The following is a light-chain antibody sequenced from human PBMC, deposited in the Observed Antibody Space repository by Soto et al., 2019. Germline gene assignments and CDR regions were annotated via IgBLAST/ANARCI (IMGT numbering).Light chain of an antibody. V-gene: IGKV2-30*02. Sequence: DVVMTQSPLSLPVTLGQPASISCRSSQGLLHSNGDTFLSWFQQRPGQSPRRLIYQVSNRDSGVPDRFSGRGSGTDFTPTISRVEAGDVGIYYCMQGTTWPYTFGQGTKLEI. J-gene: IGKJ2*01. CDR2: QVS. CDR1: QGLLHSNGDTF. CDR3: MQGTTWPYT.